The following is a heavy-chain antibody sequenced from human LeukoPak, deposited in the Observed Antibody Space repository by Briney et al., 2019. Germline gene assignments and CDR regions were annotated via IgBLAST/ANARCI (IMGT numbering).Heavy chain of an antibody. D-gene: IGHD2-15*01. V-gene: IGHV3-30*02. CDR1: GFTFSSYG. Sequence: GRSLRLSCAASGFTFSSYGMHWVRQAPGKGLEWVAFIRYDGSNKYYADSVKGRFTISRDNSKNTLYLQMNSLRAEDTAVYYCAKGGPYCSGGSCYYMDVWGKGTTVTVSS. CDR2: IRYDGSNK. J-gene: IGHJ6*03. CDR3: AKGGPYCSGGSCYYMDV.